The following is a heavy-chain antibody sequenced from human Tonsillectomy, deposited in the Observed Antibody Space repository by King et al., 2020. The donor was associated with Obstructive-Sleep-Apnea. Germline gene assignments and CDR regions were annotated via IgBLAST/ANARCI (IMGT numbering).Heavy chain of an antibody. J-gene: IGHJ4*02. CDR2: ISGNSGRI. V-gene: IGHV3-9*01. Sequence: VQLVESGGGLVQPGRSLRLSCVASGFTFDDYAMHWVRQAPGKGLEWVSGISGNSGRIDYADSVKGRFTISRDNAKNSLYLQMNSLRAEDTALYYCAKDVTMAGSGPDYWGQGTLLTVSS. CDR1: GFTFDDYA. CDR3: AKDVTMAGSGPDY. D-gene: IGHD6-19*01.